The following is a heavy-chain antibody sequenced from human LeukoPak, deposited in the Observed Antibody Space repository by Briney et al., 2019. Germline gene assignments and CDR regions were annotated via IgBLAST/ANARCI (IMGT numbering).Heavy chain of an antibody. Sequence: ASVTVSCKVSGYTLTELSMHWVRQAPGKGLEWMGGFDPEDGETIYAQKFQGRVTMTEDTSTDTAYMELSSLRSEDTAVYYCATGGPTYYYDSSGYYEAAFDIWGQGTMVTVSS. CDR2: FDPEDGET. CDR3: ATGGPTYYYDSSGYYEAAFDI. V-gene: IGHV1-24*01. D-gene: IGHD3-22*01. J-gene: IGHJ3*02. CDR1: GYTLTELS.